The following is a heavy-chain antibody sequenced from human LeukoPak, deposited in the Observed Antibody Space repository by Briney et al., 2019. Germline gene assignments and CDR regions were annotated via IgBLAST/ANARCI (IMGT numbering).Heavy chain of an antibody. V-gene: IGHV3-23*01. J-gene: IGHJ4*02. CDR2: ISGSGDST. Sequence: GGSLRLSCAASGFTFSDYVMSWVRQAPGKGLEWVSAISGSGDSTYYSDSVKARFTSSRDNSRNTLYLQIHSLRVEDTAIYYCASSIVRGGYGDYDYWGQGTQVIVSS. CDR3: ASSIVRGGYGDYDY. D-gene: IGHD3-10*01. CDR1: GFTFSDYV.